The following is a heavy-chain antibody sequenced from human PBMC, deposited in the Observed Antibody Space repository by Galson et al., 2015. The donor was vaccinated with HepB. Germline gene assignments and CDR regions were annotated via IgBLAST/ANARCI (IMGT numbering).Heavy chain of an antibody. CDR3: ARGSAYYDSSGFHSFDY. J-gene: IGHJ4*02. CDR2: ITGSGDIT. CDR1: GFTLGNYA. D-gene: IGHD3-22*01. Sequence: SLRLSCAASGFTLGNYAMTWVRQAPGKGLEWVSVITGSGDITYYADSVKGRFTISRDNSKNTLYLQMNSLRAEDTAVYYCARGSAYYDSSGFHSFDYWGQGTLVTVSS. V-gene: IGHV3-23*01.